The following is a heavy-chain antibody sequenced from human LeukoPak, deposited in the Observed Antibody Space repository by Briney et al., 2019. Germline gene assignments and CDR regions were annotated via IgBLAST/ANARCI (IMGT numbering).Heavy chain of an antibody. CDR1: GYRFTTHG. J-gene: IGHJ4*02. D-gene: IGHD2-15*01. CDR3: VRERLGNCSGGNCHGADY. CDR2: ISGYSGKT. Sequence: GASVKVSCKASGYRFTTHGISWVRQAPGQGLEWLGWISGYSGKTNSAQNLQGRVTMTIDTSTSTAYMELRNLRSDDTAVYYCVRERLGNCSGGNCHGADYWGQGALVTVSS. V-gene: IGHV1-18*01.